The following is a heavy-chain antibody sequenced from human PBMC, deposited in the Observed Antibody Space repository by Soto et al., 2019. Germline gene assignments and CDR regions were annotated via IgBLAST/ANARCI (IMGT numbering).Heavy chain of an antibody. Sequence: ASVKVSCKASGYSFATYGFSWVRQAPGQGLECVGWISAHNGDTHYSQKFQGRVTLTTDTSTNTGYMELRSLTSDDTAVYFCATEPIYYNDGSGYYPLGHWGQGTMVTVYS. V-gene: IGHV1-18*04. CDR3: ATEPIYYNDGSGYYPLGH. CDR1: GYSFATYG. CDR2: ISAHNGDT. J-gene: IGHJ4*02. D-gene: IGHD3-22*01.